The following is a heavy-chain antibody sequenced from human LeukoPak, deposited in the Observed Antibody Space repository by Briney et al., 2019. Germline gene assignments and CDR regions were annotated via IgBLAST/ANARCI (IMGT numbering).Heavy chain of an antibody. CDR2: ITSSSRYI. CDR1: GFTFSTYS. CDR3: AKPRIAAARPLGY. Sequence: GGSLRLSCAASGFTFSTYSMNWVRQAPGKGLEWVSSITSSSRYIYYADSVKGRFTISRDNAKNSLYLQMNSLRAEDTAVYYCAKPRIAAARPLGYWGQGTLVTVSS. V-gene: IGHV3-21*01. D-gene: IGHD6-13*01. J-gene: IGHJ4*02.